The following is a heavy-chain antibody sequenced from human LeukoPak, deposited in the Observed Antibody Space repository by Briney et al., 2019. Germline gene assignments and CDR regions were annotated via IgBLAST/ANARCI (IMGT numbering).Heavy chain of an antibody. Sequence: SETLSLTCTVSGASISIYYWSWIRQPPGKGLEWIGYVSSNEGTNYNPSLKSRVTILVDTSKNQFSLKLSSVTAADTAVYYCARVRSYYGSVTGKSYYFDYWGQGTLVTVSS. CDR2: VSSNEGT. CDR3: ARVRSYYGSVTGKSYYFDY. J-gene: IGHJ4*02. D-gene: IGHD3-10*01. V-gene: IGHV4-59*01. CDR1: GASISIYY.